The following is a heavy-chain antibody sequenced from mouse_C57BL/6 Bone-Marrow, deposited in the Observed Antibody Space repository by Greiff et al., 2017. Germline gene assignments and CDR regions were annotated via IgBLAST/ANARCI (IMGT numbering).Heavy chain of an antibody. CDR3: ARSQYGSSYYWYFDV. D-gene: IGHD1-1*01. J-gene: IGHJ1*03. CDR2: INPNNGGT. CDR1: GYTFTDYN. V-gene: IGHV1-18*01. Sequence: EVKLQQSGPELVKPGASVKIPCKASGYTFTDYNMDWVKQSHGKSLEWIGDINPNNGGTIYNQKFKGKATLTVDKSSSTAYMELRSLTSEDTAVYYCARSQYGSSYYWYFDVWGTGTTVTVSS.